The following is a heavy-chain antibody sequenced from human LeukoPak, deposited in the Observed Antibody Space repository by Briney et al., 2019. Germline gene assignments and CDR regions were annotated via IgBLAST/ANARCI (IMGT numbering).Heavy chain of an antibody. D-gene: IGHD6-13*01. CDR3: ARDNVAGIAASGRGADV. Sequence: PGGSLRLSCAASGFMFDDYAMHWVRQAPGKGLEWVSGISWNSDDIDYADSVKGRFTISRDNAKNSLYLQMNSLRAEDTAVYYCARDNVAGIAASGRGADVWGKGTTVTVSS. CDR2: ISWNSDDI. J-gene: IGHJ6*04. CDR1: GFMFDDYA. V-gene: IGHV3-9*01.